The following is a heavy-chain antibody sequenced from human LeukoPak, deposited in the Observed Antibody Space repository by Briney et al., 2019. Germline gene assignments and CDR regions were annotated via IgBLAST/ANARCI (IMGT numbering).Heavy chain of an antibody. CDR1: GGSFSGYY. Sequence: SETLSLTCAVYGGSFSGYYWSWIRQPPGKGLEWIGEINHSGSTNYNPSLKSRVTISVDTSKNQFSLKLSSVTAADTAVYYCARVFYARNPYDYGDYYFDYWGQGTLVTVSS. CDR2: INHSGST. V-gene: IGHV4-34*01. J-gene: IGHJ4*02. D-gene: IGHD4-17*01. CDR3: ARVFYARNPYDYGDYYFDY.